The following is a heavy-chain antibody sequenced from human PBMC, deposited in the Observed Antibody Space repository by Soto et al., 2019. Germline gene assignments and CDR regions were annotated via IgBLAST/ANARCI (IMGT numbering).Heavy chain of an antibody. CDR2: INHSGST. CDR1: GGSFSGYY. Sequence: SETLSLTFAAFGGSFSGYYWTWIRQHPGTGMKSSGEINHSGSTNYNPSLKSRVTISVETPKNQFSLKQTSVTPADTAGYYCTRDKITGLFDYWGQGTRVT. V-gene: IGHV4-34*01. J-gene: IGHJ4*02. CDR3: TRDKITGLFDY. D-gene: IGHD2-8*02.